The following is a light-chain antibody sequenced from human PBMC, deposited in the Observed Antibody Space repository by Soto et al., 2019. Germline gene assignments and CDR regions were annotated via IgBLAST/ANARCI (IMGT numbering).Light chain of an antibody. CDR3: CAYVSRSTWL. J-gene: IGLJ3*02. Sequence: QSALTQPASVSGSPGQSITISCTGTSSDVGGYDLVSWYQQHPGKAPKLIIYEGSKRPSGISNRFSGYKSGNTASLIIAGLQGDDEGDYYCCAYVSRSTWLFGGGTKLTVL. CDR2: EGS. V-gene: IGLV2-23*01. CDR1: SSDVGGYDL.